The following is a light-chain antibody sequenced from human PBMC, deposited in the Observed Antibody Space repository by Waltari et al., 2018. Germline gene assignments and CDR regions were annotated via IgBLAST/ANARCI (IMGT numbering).Light chain of an antibody. CDR3: CSFTSRSTWV. J-gene: IGLJ3*02. V-gene: IGLV2-14*01. CDR1: SSDVGGSNY. Sequence: QSALTQPASVSGSPGQSITISCTGTSSDVGGSNYVSWYQQHPGKVHNLLIFDVSNRPSGVSNRFSGSKSGNTASLTISGLQAEDESDYYCCSFTSRSTWVFGGGTKLTVL. CDR2: DVS.